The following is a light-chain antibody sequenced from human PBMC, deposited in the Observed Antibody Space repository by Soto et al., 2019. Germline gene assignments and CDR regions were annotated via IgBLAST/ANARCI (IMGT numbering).Light chain of an antibody. Sequence: DIQMTQSPSTLSASVGGRVTITCRPSQSISSWLAWYQQKPGKAPKLLIYDASSLESGVPSRFSGSGSGTEFTLTISSLQPDDFATYYSQQYNSYPYTFGQGTKLEIK. CDR3: QQYNSYPYT. CDR1: QSISSW. CDR2: DAS. J-gene: IGKJ2*01. V-gene: IGKV1-5*01.